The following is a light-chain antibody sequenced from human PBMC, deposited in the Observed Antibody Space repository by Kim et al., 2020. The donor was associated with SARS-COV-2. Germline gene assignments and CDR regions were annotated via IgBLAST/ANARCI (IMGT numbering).Light chain of an antibody. V-gene: IGKV1-39*01. CDR2: AAS. J-gene: IGKJ4*01. CDR3: QQSQTAPLLT. CDR1: QSINAY. Sequence: DIQMTQSPSSLAASVGDRVTITCRASQSINAYLNWYQQKPGKAPKLLIYAASTLQSGVPSRFSGSGSGTDFTLTITSLQPEDFETYYCQQSQTAPLLTFGGGTKVDIK.